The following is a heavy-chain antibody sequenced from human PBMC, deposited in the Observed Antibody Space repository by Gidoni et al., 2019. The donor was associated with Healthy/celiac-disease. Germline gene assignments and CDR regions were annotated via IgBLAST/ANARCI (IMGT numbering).Heavy chain of an antibody. Sequence: QVQLLLFGAVMFKHSETLSLTSAVYGVSSSGYYWSCIPQPQGKGLEWFGDINHSGSTDYNPSLKSRITIEVDTSKNQFSLKLSSVTAADAAVYYCGRRKGIAAATLDVWGQGTTVTVSS. V-gene: IGHV4-34*01. CDR3: GRRKGIAAATLDV. CDR2: INHSGST. J-gene: IGHJ6*02. D-gene: IGHD6-13*01. CDR1: GVSSSGYY.